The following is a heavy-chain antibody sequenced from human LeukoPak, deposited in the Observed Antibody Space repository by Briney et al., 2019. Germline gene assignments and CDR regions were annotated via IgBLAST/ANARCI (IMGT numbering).Heavy chain of an antibody. CDR1: GFTFDDYA. CDR3: AKDNLPSIAAAGNAFDI. Sequence: PGRSLRLSCAASGFTFDDYAMHWVRQAPGKGLEWVSGISWNSGSIGYADSVKGRFTISRDNAKNSLYLQMNSLRAEDTALYYCAKDNLPSIAAAGNAFDIWGQGTMVTVSS. D-gene: IGHD6-13*01. J-gene: IGHJ3*02. V-gene: IGHV3-9*01. CDR2: ISWNSGSI.